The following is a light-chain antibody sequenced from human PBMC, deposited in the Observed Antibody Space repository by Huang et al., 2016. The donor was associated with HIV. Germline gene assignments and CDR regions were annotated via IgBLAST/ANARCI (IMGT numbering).Light chain of an antibody. V-gene: IGKV3-20*01. CDR1: QSVSRSY. Sequence: EIVLTQSPGTLSLSPGERATLSCRASQSVSRSYLAWYQQNPGQAPRLLIPGASTRATGIPDRFSGSGSGTDFTLTISRLEPEDFAVYYCQQYGSSSWTFGQGTKVEIK. CDR2: GAS. J-gene: IGKJ1*01. CDR3: QQYGSSSWT.